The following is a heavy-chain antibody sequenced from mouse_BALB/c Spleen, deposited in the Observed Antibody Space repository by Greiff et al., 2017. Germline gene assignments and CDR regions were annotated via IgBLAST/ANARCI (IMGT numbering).Heavy chain of an antibody. CDR3: ARDGNYYFDY. D-gene: IGHD2-1*01. J-gene: IGHJ2*01. CDR2: ISNLAYSI. Sequence: EVQVVESGGGLVQPGGSRKLSCAASGFTFSDYGMAWVRQAPGKGPEWVAFISNLAYSIYYADTVTGRFTISRENAKNTLYLEMSSLRSEDTAMYYCARDGNYYFDYWGQGTTLTVSS. CDR1: GFTFSDYG. V-gene: IGHV5-15*02.